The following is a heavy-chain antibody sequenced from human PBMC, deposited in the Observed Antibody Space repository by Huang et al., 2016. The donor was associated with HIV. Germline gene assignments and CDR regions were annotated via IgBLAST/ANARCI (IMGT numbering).Heavy chain of an antibody. CDR2: INHSEST. CDR3: ARGQGGYYYYYMDV. Sequence: QVQLQQWGAGLLRPSETLSLTCAVYGGSFSGYYGTWIRQPPGKGLEWIGEINHSESTNYNPSLKSRVTISVDTSRNQFSLTLPSVTAADTAVYYCARGQGGYYYYYMDVWGKGTTVTVSS. V-gene: IGHV4-34*01. J-gene: IGHJ6*03. CDR1: GGSFSGYY.